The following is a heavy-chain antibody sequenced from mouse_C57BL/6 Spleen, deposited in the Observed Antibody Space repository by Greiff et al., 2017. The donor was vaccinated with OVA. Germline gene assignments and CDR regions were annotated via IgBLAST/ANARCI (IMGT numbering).Heavy chain of an antibody. CDR3: ARRGLRLLDAMDY. CDR2: IDPSDSYT. CDR1: GYTFTSYW. D-gene: IGHD3-2*02. J-gene: IGHJ4*01. V-gene: IGHV1-50*01. Sequence: QVQLQQPGAELVKPGASVKLSCKASGYTFTSYWMQWVKQRPGQGLEWIGEIDPSDSYTNYNQKFKGKATLTVDTSSSTAYMQLSSLTSEDSAVYYCARRGLRLLDAMDYWGQGTSVTVSS.